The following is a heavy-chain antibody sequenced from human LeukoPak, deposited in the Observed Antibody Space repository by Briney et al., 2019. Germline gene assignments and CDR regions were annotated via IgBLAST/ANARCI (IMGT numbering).Heavy chain of an antibody. J-gene: IGHJ4*02. Sequence: GGSLRLSFSASGFTFSSYARHWVRQAPGKGLEYVSAISSHGGSTYYADSVKGRFTISRDNSKNTLYLQMSSLRAEDTAVYYCVKDEAPYYYDSSGYYFGDWGQGTLVTVSS. CDR1: GFTFSSYA. CDR3: VKDEAPYYYDSSGYYFGD. D-gene: IGHD3-22*01. CDR2: ISSHGGST. V-gene: IGHV3-64D*09.